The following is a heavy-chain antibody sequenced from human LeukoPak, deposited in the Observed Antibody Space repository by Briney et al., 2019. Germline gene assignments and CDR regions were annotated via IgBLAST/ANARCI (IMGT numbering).Heavy chain of an antibody. J-gene: IGHJ4*02. CDR3: ATRKLGNDY. Sequence: SQTLSLTCTVSGGSISSGSYYWSWIRQSPGKGLEWIGYIYYTETSYNPSLKSRVTISADTSKNQFSLKLYSVTAADTAVYYCATRKLGNDYWGQGTLVTVSS. CDR1: GGSISSGSYY. D-gene: IGHD7-27*01. V-gene: IGHV4-61*01. CDR2: IYYTET.